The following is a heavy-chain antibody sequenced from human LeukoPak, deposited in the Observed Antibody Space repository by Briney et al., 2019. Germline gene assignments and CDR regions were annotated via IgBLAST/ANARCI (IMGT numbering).Heavy chain of an antibody. CDR2: ISYDGSNK. CDR3: AKDSTTDAFDI. Sequence: GRSLRLSCAASGFTFSSYGMHWVRQAPGKGLEWVAVISYDGSNKYYADSVKGRFTISRDNSKNTLYLQMNSLRAEDTAVYYCAKDSTTDAFDIWGQGTMVTVSS. CDR1: GFTFSSYG. D-gene: IGHD1-26*01. V-gene: IGHV3-30*18. J-gene: IGHJ3*02.